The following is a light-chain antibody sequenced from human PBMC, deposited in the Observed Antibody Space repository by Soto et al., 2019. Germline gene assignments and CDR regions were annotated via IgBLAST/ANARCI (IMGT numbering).Light chain of an antibody. CDR3: QSYDSSLSAIDV. CDR1: SSNIGAGYG. Sequence: QSVLTQPPSVSGAPGQRVTISCTGSSSNIGAGYGVQWYQQLPGTAPKLLIFGNTNRPSRVPDRFSGSKSGTSASLAITGLQAEDEADYYCQSYDSSLSAIDVFGTGTKLTVL. CDR2: GNT. J-gene: IGLJ1*01. V-gene: IGLV1-40*01.